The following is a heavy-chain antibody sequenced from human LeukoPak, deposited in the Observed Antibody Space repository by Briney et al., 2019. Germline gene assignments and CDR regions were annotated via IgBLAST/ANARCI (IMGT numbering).Heavy chain of an antibody. CDR1: GYTFTSYG. V-gene: IGHV1-2*02. Sequence: ASVKVSCKASGYTFTSYGISWVRQAPGQGLEWMGWINPNSGGTNYAQKFQGRVTMTRDTSISTAYMELSRLRSDDTAVYYRARVDKGSGWYGTYFDYWGQGTLVTVSS. CDR2: INPNSGGT. J-gene: IGHJ4*02. CDR3: ARVDKGSGWYGTYFDY. D-gene: IGHD6-19*01.